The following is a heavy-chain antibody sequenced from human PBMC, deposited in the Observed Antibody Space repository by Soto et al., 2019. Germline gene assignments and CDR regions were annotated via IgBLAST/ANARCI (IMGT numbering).Heavy chain of an antibody. V-gene: IGHV3-23*01. Sequence: GGSLRLSCAASGFTFSSYAMSWVRQAPGKGLEWVSAISGSGGSTYYADSVKGRFTISRDNSKNTLYLQMNSLRAEDTAVYYCAKDEGAVVVPAAMPEYFQHWGQGTLVTVSS. J-gene: IGHJ1*01. CDR3: AKDEGAVVVPAAMPEYFQH. D-gene: IGHD2-2*01. CDR1: GFTFSSYA. CDR2: ISGSGGST.